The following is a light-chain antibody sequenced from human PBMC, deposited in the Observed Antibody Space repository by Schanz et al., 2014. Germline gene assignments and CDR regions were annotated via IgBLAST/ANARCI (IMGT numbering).Light chain of an antibody. J-gene: IGKJ1*01. CDR1: QGVSSN. CDR3: QQYGSSPWT. CDR2: DAS. Sequence: EIVLTQSPGTLSVSPGERATLSCRASQGVSSNLAWYQQKPGQAPRLLIYDASNRATGIPARFSGSGSGADFTLTISSLEPEDFAVYYCQQYGSSPWTFGQGTKVEIK. V-gene: IGKV3-20*01.